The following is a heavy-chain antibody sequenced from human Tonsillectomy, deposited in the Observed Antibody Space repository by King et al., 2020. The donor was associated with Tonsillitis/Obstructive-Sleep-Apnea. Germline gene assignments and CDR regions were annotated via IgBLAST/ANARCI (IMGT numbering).Heavy chain of an antibody. V-gene: IGHV3-30*18. Sequence: VQLVESGGGVVQPGRSLRLSCAASGFTFSSYVMHWVRQAPGKGLEWVAVISYDGSNKYYADSVNGRFTISRDNSKNTVFLQMNSLRAEDTALYYCAKVGEHCTNGVCFDYWGQGTLVTVSS. D-gene: IGHD2-8*01. CDR1: GFTFSSYV. CDR2: ISYDGSNK. CDR3: AKVGEHCTNGVCFDY. J-gene: IGHJ4*02.